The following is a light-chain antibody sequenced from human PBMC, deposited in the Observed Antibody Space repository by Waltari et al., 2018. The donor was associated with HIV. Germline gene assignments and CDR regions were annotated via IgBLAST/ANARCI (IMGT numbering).Light chain of an antibody. CDR3: QLSSSSIT. Sequence: EIVWTQSPGTLSLSPGERATLSCRATQSVSRSYLAWYQQKPGQAPRLLIQGASARDSGVPDRFSGSVSGTAFTLTIVRLEPEVCAVYFCQLSSSSITVGHWTRLGS. CDR2: GAS. J-gene: IGKJ5*01. CDR1: QSVSRSY. V-gene: IGKV3-20*01.